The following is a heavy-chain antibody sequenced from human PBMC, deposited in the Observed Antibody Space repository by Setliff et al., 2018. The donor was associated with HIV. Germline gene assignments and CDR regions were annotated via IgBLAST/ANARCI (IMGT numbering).Heavy chain of an antibody. CDR1: GGTFSSFA. J-gene: IGHJ6*03. D-gene: IGHD3-10*01. Sequence: SVKVSCKAFGGTFSSFAISWMHQAPGQGLEWMGGIIPIFGTANYAQKFQGRVTITTDESTTTAYMELRSLRSEDTAVYYCARETYYGSGSYLPTEYYYYYMDVWGKGTTVTVSS. CDR3: ARETYYGSGSYLPTEYYYYYMDV. CDR2: IIPIFGTA. V-gene: IGHV1-69*05.